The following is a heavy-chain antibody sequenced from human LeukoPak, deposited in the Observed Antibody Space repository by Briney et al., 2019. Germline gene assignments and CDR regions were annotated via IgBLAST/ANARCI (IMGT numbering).Heavy chain of an antibody. CDR2: ISSNGGST. CDR1: GFTFSSYA. CDR3: ARDWFHAIDY. J-gene: IGHJ4*02. Sequence: GGSLRLSCAASGFTFSSYAMHWVRQAPGKGLEYVSAISSNGGSTYYANSVKGRFTISRDNAKNTLYLQMDSLRAEDTAVYYCARDWFHAIDYWGQGTLVTVSS. V-gene: IGHV3-64*01. D-gene: IGHD2/OR15-2a*01.